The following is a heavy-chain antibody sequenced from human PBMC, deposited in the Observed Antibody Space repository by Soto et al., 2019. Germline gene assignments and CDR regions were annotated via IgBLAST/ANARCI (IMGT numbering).Heavy chain of an antibody. Sequence: GGSLRLSCAASGFTFSSYGMHWVRQAPGKGLEWVAVISYDGSNKYYADSVKGRFTISRDNSKNTLYLQMNSLRAEDTAVYYCAKGIRGNYYMDVWGKGTTVTVSS. CDR1: GFTFSSYG. V-gene: IGHV3-30*18. CDR3: AKGIRGNYYMDV. J-gene: IGHJ6*03. D-gene: IGHD3-10*01. CDR2: ISYDGSNK.